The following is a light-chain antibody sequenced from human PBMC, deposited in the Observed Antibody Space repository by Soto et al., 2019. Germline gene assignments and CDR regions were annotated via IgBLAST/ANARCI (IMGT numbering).Light chain of an antibody. J-gene: IGKJ2*01. V-gene: IGKV3-20*01. CDR2: GAS. CDR1: QSVSSSY. CDR3: QQYGSSYT. Sequence: EIVLTQSPGTLSLSPGERATLSCRASQSVSSSYLAWYQQKPGQAPRLLIYGASSRATGIPDRFSGSGSGTDFTLTISRLEREDCAVYYCQQYGSSYTFGQGTKLEIK.